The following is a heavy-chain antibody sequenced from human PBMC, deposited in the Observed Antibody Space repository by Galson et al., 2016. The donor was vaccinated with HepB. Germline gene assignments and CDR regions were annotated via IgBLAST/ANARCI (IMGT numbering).Heavy chain of an antibody. Sequence: SLRLSCAASGFTFSSYGMHWVRPAPGKGLEWVAVIWYDGSNKFYADSVQGRFTISRDNSKNTLFPQMNSLRAEETAVYYCAREGIPGLRRDWFDPWGQGTLVTVSS. J-gene: IGHJ5*02. D-gene: IGHD4-17*01. CDR1: GFTFSSYG. CDR2: IWYDGSNK. CDR3: AREGIPGLRRDWFDP. V-gene: IGHV3-33*01.